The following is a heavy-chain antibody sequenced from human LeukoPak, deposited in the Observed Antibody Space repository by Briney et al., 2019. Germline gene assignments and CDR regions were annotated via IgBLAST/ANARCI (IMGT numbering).Heavy chain of an antibody. Sequence: SETLSLTCTVSGGSVSSGSYYWSWIRQPPGKRLEWVGFIYYSGSTTYNPSLKSRVTISVDTSKNQFSLQLSSVTAADTAVYYCARMYSGYFDYWGQGSLVTVSS. CDR2: IYYSGST. CDR3: ARMYSGYFDY. J-gene: IGHJ4*02. CDR1: GGSVSSGSYY. V-gene: IGHV4-61*01. D-gene: IGHD1-26*01.